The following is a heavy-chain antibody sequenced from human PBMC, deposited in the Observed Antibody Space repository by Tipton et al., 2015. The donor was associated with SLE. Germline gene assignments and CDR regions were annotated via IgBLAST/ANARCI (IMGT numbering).Heavy chain of an antibody. J-gene: IGHJ4*02. CDR3: ARGRSGTFDY. CDR1: GYTFTSYD. CDR2: MNPDTANT. V-gene: IGHV1-8*03. D-gene: IGHD1-26*01. Sequence: QSGAEVKKPEASVKVSCKASGYTFTSYDINWVRQAAGQGLEWMGWMNPDTANTAYAQEFQGRVTITRDTSISTAYMELSSLRSEDTAVYYCARGRSGTFDYWGQGTLVTVSS.